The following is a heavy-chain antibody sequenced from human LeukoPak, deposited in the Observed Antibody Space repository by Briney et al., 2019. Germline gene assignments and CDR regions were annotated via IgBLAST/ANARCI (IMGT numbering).Heavy chain of an antibody. Sequence: AASVKVSCKASGYTFTSYDINWVRQATGQGLEWMGWMNPNSGGTNYAQKFQGRVTMTRDTSISTAYMELSRLRSDDTAVYYCAREGNYGEDAFDIWGQGTMVTASS. CDR1: GYTFTSYD. CDR3: AREGNYGEDAFDI. CDR2: MNPNSGGT. D-gene: IGHD4-17*01. J-gene: IGHJ3*02. V-gene: IGHV1-2*02.